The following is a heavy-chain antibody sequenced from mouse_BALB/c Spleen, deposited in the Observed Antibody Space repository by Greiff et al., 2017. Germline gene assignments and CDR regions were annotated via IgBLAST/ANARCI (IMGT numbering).Heavy chain of an antibody. CDR3: ARGGYGYVYAMDY. D-gene: IGHD2-2*01. V-gene: IGHV1-20*02. CDR1: GYSFTGYY. Sequence: VQLQQSGPELVKPGASVKISCTASGYSFTGYYMNWVLQSHGKSLEWIGRINPYNGDTFYNQKFKGKATLTVDKSSSTAHMELRSLASEDSAVYYCARGGYGYVYAMDYWGQGTSVTVSS. J-gene: IGHJ4*01. CDR2: INPYNGDT.